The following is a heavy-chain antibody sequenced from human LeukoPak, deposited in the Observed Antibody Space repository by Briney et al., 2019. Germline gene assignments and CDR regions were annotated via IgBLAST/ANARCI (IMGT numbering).Heavy chain of an antibody. V-gene: IGHV3-74*01. CDR3: ASFYSSGYYYFDY. J-gene: IGHJ4*02. D-gene: IGHD3-22*01. CDR1: GFAFSSYW. CDR2: INSDGSST. Sequence: GGSLRLSCAASGFAFSSYWMHWVRQAPGKGLVWVSRINSDGSSTSYADSVKGRFTISRDNAKNTLYLQMNSLRAEDAAVYYCASFYSSGYYYFDYWGQGTLVTVSP.